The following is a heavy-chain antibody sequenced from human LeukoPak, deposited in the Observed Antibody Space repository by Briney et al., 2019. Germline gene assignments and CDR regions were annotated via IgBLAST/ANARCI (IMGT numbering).Heavy chain of an antibody. CDR3: AKDMTTVTYTSDY. J-gene: IGHJ4*02. Sequence: AGGSPRLSCAASGFTFSSYAMSWVRQAPGKGLEWVSAISGSGGSTYYADSVKGRFTISRDNSKNTLYLQMNSLRAEDTAVYYCAKDMTTVTYTSDYWGQGTLVTVSS. V-gene: IGHV3-23*01. CDR2: ISGSGGST. CDR1: GFTFSSYA. D-gene: IGHD4-17*01.